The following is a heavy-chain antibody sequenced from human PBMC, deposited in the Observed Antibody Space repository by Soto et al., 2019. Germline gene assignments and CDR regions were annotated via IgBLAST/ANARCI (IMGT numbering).Heavy chain of an antibody. V-gene: IGHV5-51*01. CDR3: ARRILLWSVRDAFDS. CDR2: IYPEDSDT. Sequence: PGESLKISCKGFGYTYPSYWIGWVRQMPGKGLEWMGIIYPEDSDTRYSPSFQGQVTISADKSISTAYLQWSSLKASDTAMYYCARRILLWSVRDAFDSSGQGTRVTDSS. CDR1: GYTYPSYW. D-gene: IGHD3-10*01. J-gene: IGHJ3*02.